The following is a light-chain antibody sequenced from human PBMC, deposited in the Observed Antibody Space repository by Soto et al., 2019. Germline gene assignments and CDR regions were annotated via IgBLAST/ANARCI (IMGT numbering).Light chain of an antibody. CDR2: AAS. Sequence: AIRMTQSPSSLSASTGDRVTITCRASQGISSYLAWYQQKPGKAPKLLIYAASTLQSRVPSRFSGSGSGTEFTLTISSLQPDDFATYYCQHYNSYSEAFGQGTRWIS. CDR1: QGISSY. V-gene: IGKV1-8*01. CDR3: QHYNSYSEA. J-gene: IGKJ1*01.